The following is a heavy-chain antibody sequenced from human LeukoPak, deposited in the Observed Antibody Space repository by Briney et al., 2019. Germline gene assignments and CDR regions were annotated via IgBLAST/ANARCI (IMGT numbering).Heavy chain of an antibody. J-gene: IGHJ6*02. CDR1: GGFFSGYY. D-gene: IGHD4-11*01. CDR3: ARAPLHSNYGHYYYGMDV. CDR2: INHNGNT. V-gene: IGHV4-34*01. Sequence: SETLSLTCVVSGGFFSGYYWTWIRQPPGEGLEWIGEINHNGNTNYNPSLKSRVTISVDTSKNQFSLKLSSVTAADTAVYYCARAPLHSNYGHYYYGMDVWGQGTTVTVSS.